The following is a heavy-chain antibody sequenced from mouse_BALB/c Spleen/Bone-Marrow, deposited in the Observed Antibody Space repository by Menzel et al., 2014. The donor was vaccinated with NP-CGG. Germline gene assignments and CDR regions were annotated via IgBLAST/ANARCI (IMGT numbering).Heavy chain of an antibody. J-gene: IGHJ1*01. Sequence: VQLQQSGAELVKPGASVKLSCKASGYTFSSYYMYWVKQRPGQGLEWIVEINPSNGGTKFNEKFKSKATLTVDKSSSTAYMQLSSLTSEDSAVYYCTRSNYGYWYFDVWGAGTTVTVSS. CDR3: TRSNYGYWYFDV. CDR1: GYTFSSYY. V-gene: IGHV1S81*02. CDR2: INPSNGGT. D-gene: IGHD1-1*01.